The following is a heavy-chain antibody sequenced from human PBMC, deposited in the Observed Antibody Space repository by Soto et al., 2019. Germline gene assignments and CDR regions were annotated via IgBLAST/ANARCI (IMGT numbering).Heavy chain of an antibody. CDR2: ISGSGGHT. CDR3: AKDFRLAVVAVVTENWFDS. Sequence: EMQLLESGGGVAQPGGSVTLSCEASGFTFGSYAMSWVRQAPGKGLEWGLAISGSGGHTHYSDSVKGRFIISRDNSKNTRSLQRSSLRAEDSAIYYCAKDFRLAVVAVVTENWFDSWGQGTLVTVSS. D-gene: IGHD2-15*01. CDR1: GFTFGSYA. J-gene: IGHJ5*01. V-gene: IGHV3-23*01.